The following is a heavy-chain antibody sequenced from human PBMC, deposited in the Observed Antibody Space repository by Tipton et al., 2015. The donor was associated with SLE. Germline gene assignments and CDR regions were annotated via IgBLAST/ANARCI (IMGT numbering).Heavy chain of an antibody. CDR1: GYSISSGYY. D-gene: IGHD2-15*01. J-gene: IGHJ2*01. CDR3: AGSGGDTWYFDL. V-gene: IGHV4-38-2*01. Sequence: TLSLTCAVSGYSISSGYYWGWIRQPPGKGLEWIGSIYHSGSTYYNPSLKSRVTISVDTSKNQFSLKLSSVTAADTAVYYCAGSGGDTWYFDLWGRGTLVTVSS. CDR2: IYHSGST.